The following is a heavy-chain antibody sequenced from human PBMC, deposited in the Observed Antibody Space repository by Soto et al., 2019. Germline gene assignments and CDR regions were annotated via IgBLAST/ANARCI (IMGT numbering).Heavy chain of an antibody. V-gene: IGHV2-5*01. CDR2: IYWNGNE. Sequence: QITLKESGPTLVKPTQTLTLTCTFSGFSLSTNGVGVGWIRQPPGKALEWLALIYWNGNERYSPSLKSRLTNTKDTPHSQGVLTVSNMDPVDTATYYCAHHLGCCPTTSCSPLRFDSWGQGTPVTVSA. CDR3: AHHLGCCPTTSCSPLRFDS. CDR1: GFSLSTNGVG. D-gene: IGHD2-2*01. J-gene: IGHJ4*02.